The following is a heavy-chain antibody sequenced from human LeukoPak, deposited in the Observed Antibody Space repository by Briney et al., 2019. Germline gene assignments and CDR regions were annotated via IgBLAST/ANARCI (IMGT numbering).Heavy chain of an antibody. J-gene: IGHJ5*01. CDR3: ARESLGSGWFGY. Sequence: SETLSLTCTVSGGSISSSSYYWGWIRQPPGKGLEWIGEIYHSGSTNYNPSLKSRVTISVDKSKNQFSLKLSSVTAADTAVYYCARESLGSGWFGYWGQGTLVTVSS. CDR1: GGSISSSSYY. CDR2: IYHSGST. D-gene: IGHD6-19*01. V-gene: IGHV4-39*07.